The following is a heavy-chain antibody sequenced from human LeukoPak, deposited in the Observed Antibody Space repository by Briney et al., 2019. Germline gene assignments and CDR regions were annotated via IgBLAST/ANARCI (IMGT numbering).Heavy chain of an antibody. V-gene: IGHV3-66*01. CDR1: GFTVSSNY. CDR3: ARVKYIDGYMGPVRVTFDY. Sequence: GGSLRLSCAASGFTVSSNYMSWVRQAPGKGLEWVSVIYSGGSTYYADSVKGRFTISRDNSKNTLYLQMNSLRAEDTAVYYCARVKYIDGYMGPVRVTFDYWGQGTVVTVSS. CDR2: IYSGGST. D-gene: IGHD3-10*01. J-gene: IGHJ4*02.